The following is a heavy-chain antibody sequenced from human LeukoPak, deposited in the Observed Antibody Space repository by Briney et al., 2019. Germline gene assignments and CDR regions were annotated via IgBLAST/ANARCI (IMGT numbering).Heavy chain of an antibody. CDR1: GYTFTGYY. CDR3: ARDAAGYDLGVDH. J-gene: IGHJ4*02. D-gene: IGHD5-12*01. CDR2: INPNSGGT. Sequence: GASVKVSCKASGYTFTGYYMHWVRQAPGQGLEWMGWINPNSGGTNYAQKFQGRVTMTRDTSISTAYMELSRPRSDDTAVYYCARDAAGYDLGVDHWGQGTPVTVSS. V-gene: IGHV1-2*02.